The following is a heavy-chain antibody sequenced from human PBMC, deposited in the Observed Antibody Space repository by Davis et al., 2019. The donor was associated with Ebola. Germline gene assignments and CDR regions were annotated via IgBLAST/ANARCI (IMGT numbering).Heavy chain of an antibody. CDR1: GYIFSNYD. CDR2: MNPYSGHT. CDR3: SRGYSPKCRTGDCVNDF. J-gene: IGHJ4*02. V-gene: IGHV1-8*01. Sequence: ASVKVSCKASGYIFSNYDINWVRQASGQGLEWMGWMNPYSGHTGYVEKFKGRVTMTRDPSVSIAYLELISLTIDDTAIYYCSRGYSPKCRTGDCVNDFWGQGTLVTVSS. D-gene: IGHD2-21*02.